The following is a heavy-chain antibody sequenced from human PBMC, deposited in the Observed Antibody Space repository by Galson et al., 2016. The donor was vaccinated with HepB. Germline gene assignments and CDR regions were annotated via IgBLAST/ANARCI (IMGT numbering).Heavy chain of an antibody. CDR1: GFTFSSYW. Sequence: SLRLSCAASGFTFSSYWMLWVRQAPGKGLVWASRTNIDGSITPYADSVKGRFTISRDNAKNSLYLQMNSLRAEDTALYYCAKDIGRGTSYYFYGMDVWGKGTTVTVSS. J-gene: IGHJ6*04. V-gene: IGHV3-74*01. D-gene: IGHD3/OR15-3a*01. CDR3: AKDIGRGTSYYFYGMDV. CDR2: TNIDGSIT.